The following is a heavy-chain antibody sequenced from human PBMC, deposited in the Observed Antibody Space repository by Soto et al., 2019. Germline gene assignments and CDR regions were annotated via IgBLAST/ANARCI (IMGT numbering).Heavy chain of an antibody. J-gene: IGHJ6*02. CDR3: ATTSEQWLDAPYAMDV. D-gene: IGHD6-19*01. CDR2: ISISSSNI. CDR1: GFTFRNYN. Sequence: PGASLKISCTASGFTFRNYNMNWVRQAPGKGLEWVSYISISSSNIYYADSVKGRFTISRDDAKNSLFLQMSSLRDEDTAVYYCATTSEQWLDAPYAMDVWGQGTTVTFSS. V-gene: IGHV3-48*02.